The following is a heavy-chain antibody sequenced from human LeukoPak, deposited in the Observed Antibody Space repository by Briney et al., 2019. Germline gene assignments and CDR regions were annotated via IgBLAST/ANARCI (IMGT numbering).Heavy chain of an antibody. Sequence: GGSLRLSCAASGFTFSSYDMHWVRQATGKGLEWVSAIGTAGDTYYPGSVKGRFTISRENAKNSLYLQMNSLRAGDTAVYYCARQIGNWTHYYYYYYMDVWGKGTTVTVSS. V-gene: IGHV3-13*01. J-gene: IGHJ6*03. CDR2: IGTAGDT. CDR3: ARQIGNWTHYYYYYYMDV. D-gene: IGHD1-1*01. CDR1: GFTFSSYD.